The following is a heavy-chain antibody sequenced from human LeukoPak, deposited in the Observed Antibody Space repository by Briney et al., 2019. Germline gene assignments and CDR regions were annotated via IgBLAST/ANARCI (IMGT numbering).Heavy chain of an antibody. CDR2: ISAYNGNT. Sequence: GASVKVSCXASGYTFTSYGISWVRQAPGQGLEWMGWISAYNGNTNYAQKLQGRVTMTTDTSTSTAYMELRSPRSDDTAVYYCARDSAAAGSFDYWGQGTLVTVSS. V-gene: IGHV1-18*01. J-gene: IGHJ4*02. CDR1: GYTFTSYG. CDR3: ARDSAAAGSFDY. D-gene: IGHD6-13*01.